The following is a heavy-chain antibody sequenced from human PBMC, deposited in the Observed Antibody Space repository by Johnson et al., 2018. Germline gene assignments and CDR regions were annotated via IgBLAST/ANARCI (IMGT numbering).Heavy chain of an antibody. J-gene: IGHJ1*01. D-gene: IGHD6-19*01. V-gene: IGHV3-30*18. Sequence: QVQLQESGGGLVQPGGSLKLSCAASGFTFSSYGMHWVRQAPGKGLEWVAVISYDGSNKYYVDSVKGRFTISRDNSKNTLYLQMNSLRAEDTAVYYCAKGDSGWSFQHWGQGTLVTVSS. CDR1: GFTFSSYG. CDR2: ISYDGSNK. CDR3: AKGDSGWSFQH.